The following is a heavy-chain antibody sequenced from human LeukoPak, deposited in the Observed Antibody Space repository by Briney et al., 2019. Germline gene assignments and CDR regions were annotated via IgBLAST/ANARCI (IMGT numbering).Heavy chain of an antibody. Sequence: ASVKVSCKASGYTFTGYYMHWVRQAPGQGLEWMGWINPNSGGTNYAQEFQGRVTMTRDTSISTAYMELSRLRSDDTAVYYCARAIKTTVTTFVGYWGQGTLVTVSS. V-gene: IGHV1-2*02. J-gene: IGHJ4*02. CDR1: GYTFTGYY. D-gene: IGHD4-17*01. CDR3: ARAIKTTVTTFVGY. CDR2: INPNSGGT.